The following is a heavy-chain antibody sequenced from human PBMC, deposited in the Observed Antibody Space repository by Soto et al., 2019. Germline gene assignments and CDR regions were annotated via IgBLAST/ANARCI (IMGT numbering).Heavy chain of an antibody. CDR2: IWYDGSNK. D-gene: IGHD3-3*01. V-gene: IGHV3-33*01. CDR1: GFTFSSYG. CDR3: ARDHIPLIYDFWSDRRQNYFDY. Sequence: ESGGGVVPPGRSLRLSCAASGFTFSSYGMHWVRQAPGKGLEWVAVIWYDGSNKYYADSVKGRFTISRDNSKNTLYLQMNSLRAEDTAVYYCARDHIPLIYDFWSDRRQNYFDYWGQGTLVTVSS. J-gene: IGHJ4*02.